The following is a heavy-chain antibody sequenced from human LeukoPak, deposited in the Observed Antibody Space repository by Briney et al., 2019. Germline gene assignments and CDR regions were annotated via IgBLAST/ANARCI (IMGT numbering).Heavy chain of an antibody. CDR3: ARDRDSSGWYEGFVN. CDR1: GFTLSSSA. Sequence: GGSLRLSCAASGFTLSSSAMRWVREAPDKGREWGAVISYVGRNKYYADSVKGRFTISRDTSKNTLYMQMNSVRDDNTPVYYCARDRDSSGWYEGFVNWGQGIPVTVSS. J-gene: IGHJ4*02. CDR2: ISYVGRNK. D-gene: IGHD6-19*01. V-gene: IGHV3-30*04.